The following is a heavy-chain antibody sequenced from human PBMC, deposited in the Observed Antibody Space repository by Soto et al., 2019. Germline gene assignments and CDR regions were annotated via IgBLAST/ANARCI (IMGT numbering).Heavy chain of an antibody. V-gene: IGHV3-11*01. CDR2: ISNSGRTL. J-gene: IGHJ4*02. Sequence: QVQLVESGGGLVKPGGSLRLSCAASGFTFSDYYMSWIRRAPGKGLEWVSYISNSGRTLYYADSMKGRFTISRDNAKNSLYLQMNSLRSEDTAVYYCARDLVAVSGGVYSSSSGGYFFDFWGQGTLVTVSS. CDR1: GFTFSDYY. D-gene: IGHD6-6*01. CDR3: ARDLVAVSGGVYSSSSGGYFFDF.